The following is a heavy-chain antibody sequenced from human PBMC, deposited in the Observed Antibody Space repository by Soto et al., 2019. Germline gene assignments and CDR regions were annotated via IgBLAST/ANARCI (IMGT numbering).Heavy chain of an antibody. J-gene: IGHJ5*02. V-gene: IGHV3-9*01. D-gene: IGHD6-19*01. CDR3: AKASSGWYMVFGYGFEP. CDR2: ISWNSGSI. Sequence: EVQLVESGGGLVQPGRSLRLSCAASGFTFDDYAMHWVRQAPGKGLEWVSGISWNSGSIGYADSVKGRFTISRDNAKNSLYLQMNSLRAEDTALYYCAKASSGWYMVFGYGFEPWGQGTLVTVSS. CDR1: GFTFDDYA.